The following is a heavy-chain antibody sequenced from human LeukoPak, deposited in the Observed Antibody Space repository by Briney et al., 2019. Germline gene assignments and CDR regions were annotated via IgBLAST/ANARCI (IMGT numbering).Heavy chain of an antibody. D-gene: IGHD3-22*01. V-gene: IGHV3-74*01. CDR1: GFTFSSYW. J-gene: IGHJ4*02. CDR3: ARVGSYYDSSGYYYPFDY. CDR2: INSDGSSI. Sequence: PGGSLRLSCAASGFTFSSYWMHWVRQAPGKGLVWISRINSDGSSISYADSVKGRFTISRDNAKNSLYLQMNSLRAEDTAVYYCARVGSYYDSSGYYYPFDYWGQGTLVTVSS.